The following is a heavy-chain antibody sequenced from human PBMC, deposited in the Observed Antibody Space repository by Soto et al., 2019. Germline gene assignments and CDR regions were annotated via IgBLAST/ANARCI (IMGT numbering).Heavy chain of an antibody. Sequence: QVQLVQSGAEVKKPGASVKVSCKASGYTFTSYGFSWVRQAPGLGLEWMGWISAYNGNTNYAQKFQGRVTMTTDTSTSTAYMELRSLRSDDDAVYYCGGTVWGSYRSGVGIDYWGQGTLVTVSS. CDR2: ISAYNGNT. J-gene: IGHJ4*02. CDR3: GGTVWGSYRSGVGIDY. CDR1: GYTFTSYG. D-gene: IGHD3-16*02. V-gene: IGHV1-18*01.